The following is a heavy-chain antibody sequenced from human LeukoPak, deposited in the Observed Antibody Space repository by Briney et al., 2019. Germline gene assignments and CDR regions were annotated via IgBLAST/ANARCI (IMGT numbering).Heavy chain of an antibody. CDR3: ARDRDDTVTTGY. Sequence: ASVKVSCKASGYTFTGYYMHWVRQAPGQGLEWMGWINPNSGGTNYAQKFQGRVSMTRDTSISTAYMELSSLRSEDTAVYYCARDRDDTVTTGYWGQGTLVTVSS. CDR2: INPNSGGT. V-gene: IGHV1-2*02. D-gene: IGHD4-17*01. CDR1: GYTFTGYY. J-gene: IGHJ4*02.